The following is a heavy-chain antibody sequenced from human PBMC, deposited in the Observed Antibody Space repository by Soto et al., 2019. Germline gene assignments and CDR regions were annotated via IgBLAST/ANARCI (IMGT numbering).Heavy chain of an antibody. V-gene: IGHV1-69*06. J-gene: IGHJ6*02. Sequence: QVQLVQSGAEVKKPGSSVMVSCKASGGTFSSYAISWVRQAPGQGLEWLGGLIPIFGTEYYAQKFQGRVTITADKTTTTAYLELSTLRTEDKAVYYSARDNAATTHSYYDIDVWGQGTTVTVS. CDR2: LIPIFGTE. CDR3: ARDNAATTHSYYDIDV. D-gene: IGHD1-1*01. CDR1: GGTFSSYA.